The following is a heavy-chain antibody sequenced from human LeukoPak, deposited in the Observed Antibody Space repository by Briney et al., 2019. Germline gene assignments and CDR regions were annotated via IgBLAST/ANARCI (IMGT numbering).Heavy chain of an antibody. Sequence: GGSLRLSCAASGFTASSNYMSWVRQAPGKGLEWVSLIYSGGDTYYADSVKGRFTISRDNSKNTLYLQMNSLRAEDTAVYYCASSGVFPHNPLDYWGQGTLVTVSS. D-gene: IGHD6-19*01. CDR1: GFTASSNY. J-gene: IGHJ4*02. CDR2: IYSGGDT. CDR3: ASSGVFPHNPLDY. V-gene: IGHV3-53*01.